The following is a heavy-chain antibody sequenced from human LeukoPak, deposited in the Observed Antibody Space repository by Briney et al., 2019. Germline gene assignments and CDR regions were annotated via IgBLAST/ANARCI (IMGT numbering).Heavy chain of an antibody. CDR3: VRGTYYDFWTGDNNYYYYYMDV. CDR2: INPSGGST. Sequence: ASVKVSCKASGYTFTSYYMHWVRQAPGQGLEWMGIINPSGGSTSYAQKFQGRVTITADELTTPDYTTTAYMELSGLRSEDTAVFYCVRGTYYDFWTGDNNYYYYYMDVWGDGTTVTVSS. J-gene: IGHJ6*03. V-gene: IGHV1-46*01. CDR1: GYTFTSYY. D-gene: IGHD3-3*01.